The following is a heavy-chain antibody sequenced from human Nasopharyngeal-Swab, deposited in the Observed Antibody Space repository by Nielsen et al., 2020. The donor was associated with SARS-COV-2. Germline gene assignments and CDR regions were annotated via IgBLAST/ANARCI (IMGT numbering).Heavy chain of an antibody. J-gene: IGHJ5*02. CDR2: IIPIFGTA. CDR1: GCTFSSYA. CDR3: AREGNCSGGGCYSGWFDP. Sequence: SSVKVSCKASGCTFSSYAISWVRQPPGQGLEWMGGIIPIFGTANYAHKFQGRVTIIADESTSTAYMELSSLRSEDTAVYYCAREGNCSGGGCYSGWFDPWGQGTLVTVAS. V-gene: IGHV1-69*13. D-gene: IGHD2-15*01.